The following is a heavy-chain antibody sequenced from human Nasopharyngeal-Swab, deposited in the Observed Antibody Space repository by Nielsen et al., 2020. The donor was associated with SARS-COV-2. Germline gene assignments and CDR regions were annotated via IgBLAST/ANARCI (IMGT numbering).Heavy chain of an antibody. J-gene: IGHJ5*02. Sequence: GESLKISCKASGYDFYGYWIGWVRQMPGQGLEWVGIIDPDDSRTRYSPSFQGQVTISADKSISTAFLQWSSLKASDTAIYFCARFSGPTFPKNWFDPWGQGTLVTVPS. D-gene: IGHD5-12*01. CDR3: ARFSGPTFPKNWFDP. CDR1: GYDFYGYW. CDR2: IDPDDSRT. V-gene: IGHV5-51*01.